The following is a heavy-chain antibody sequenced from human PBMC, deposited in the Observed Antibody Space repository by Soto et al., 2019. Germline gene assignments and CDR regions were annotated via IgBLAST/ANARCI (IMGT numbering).Heavy chain of an antibody. CDR2: IIPIFGTA. D-gene: IGHD3-3*01. CDR1: GGTFSSYA. CDR3: AGDMCLPCGFWSVIRSYGVDV. Sequence: QVQLVQSGAEVKKPGSSVKVSCKASGGTFSSYAISWVRQAPGQGLEWMGGIIPIFGTANYAQKFQGRVTMTADESPSTAYVELSSMRSEDTDVFYCAGDMCLPCGFWSVIRSYGVDVWGQGTTVTGSS. V-gene: IGHV1-69*12. J-gene: IGHJ6*02.